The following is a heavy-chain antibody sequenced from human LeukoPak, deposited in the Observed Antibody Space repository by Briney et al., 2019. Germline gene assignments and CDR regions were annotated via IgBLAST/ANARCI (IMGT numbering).Heavy chain of an antibody. Sequence: ASVQVSCKASGGTFISYAISWVRQAPGQGLEWMGGIIPIFGTANYAQKFQGRVTITADESTSTAYMELSSLRSEDTAVYYCAREWLSYSSDLNWFDPWGQGTLVTVSS. CDR1: GGTFISYA. D-gene: IGHD6-25*01. CDR3: AREWLSYSSDLNWFDP. V-gene: IGHV1-69*13. J-gene: IGHJ5*02. CDR2: IIPIFGTA.